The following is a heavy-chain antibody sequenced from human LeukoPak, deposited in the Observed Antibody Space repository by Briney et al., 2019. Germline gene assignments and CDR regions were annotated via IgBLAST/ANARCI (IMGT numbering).Heavy chain of an antibody. CDR1: GGSISSSSYY. CDR2: IYYSGST. V-gene: IGHV4-39*07. J-gene: IGHJ4*02. D-gene: IGHD5-18*01. Sequence: SETLSLTCTVSGGSISSSSYYWGWIRQPPGKGLEWIGSIYYSGSTYYNPSLKSRVTISVDRSKNQFSLKLSSVTAADTAVYYCARGYSYGTHYFDYWGQGTLVTVSS. CDR3: ARGYSYGTHYFDY.